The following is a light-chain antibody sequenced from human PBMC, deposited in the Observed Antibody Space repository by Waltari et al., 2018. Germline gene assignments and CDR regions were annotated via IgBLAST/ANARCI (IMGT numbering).Light chain of an antibody. Sequence: DIVMTQSPLSLPVNPGEPASISCRSSQSLLHSNGYNYLDWYLQKPGQSPQLLIYCGSNRASGVPDRFSVSGSGTDFTLKISRVEAEDVGVYYCMQALQTPLTFGGGPKVEIK. J-gene: IGKJ4*01. V-gene: IGKV2-28*01. CDR1: QSLLHSNGYNY. CDR3: MQALQTPLT. CDR2: CGS.